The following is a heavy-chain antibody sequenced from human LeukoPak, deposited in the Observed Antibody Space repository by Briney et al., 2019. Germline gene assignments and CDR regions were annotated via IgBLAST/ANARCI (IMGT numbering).Heavy chain of an antibody. CDR1: GFTLSLAW. J-gene: IGHJ4*02. CDR3: VRDGDAYNFDF. D-gene: IGHD5-24*01. Sequence: PGGSLRLSCATSGFTLSLAWMHWVRQAPGKGLEWVSRIKYDGSYTNYADSVKGRFTISRDNARNTLSLHMISLRAEDTAVYFCVRDGDAYNFDFWGQGVLVTVFS. V-gene: IGHV3-74*01. CDR2: IKYDGSYT.